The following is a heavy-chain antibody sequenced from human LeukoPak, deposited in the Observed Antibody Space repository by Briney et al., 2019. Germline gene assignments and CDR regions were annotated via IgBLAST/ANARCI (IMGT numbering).Heavy chain of an antibody. V-gene: IGHV4-31*03. CDR1: GGSISSGGYY. CDR2: IYYSGST. J-gene: IGHJ4*02. D-gene: IGHD6-19*01. Sequence: PSETLSLTCTVSGGSISSGGYYWSWIRQHPGKGLEWIGYIYYSGSTYYNPSLKSRVTISVDTSKNQFSLKLSSVTAADTAVYYCARVDSSGWYLFDYWGQGTLVTVSS. CDR3: ARVDSSGWYLFDY.